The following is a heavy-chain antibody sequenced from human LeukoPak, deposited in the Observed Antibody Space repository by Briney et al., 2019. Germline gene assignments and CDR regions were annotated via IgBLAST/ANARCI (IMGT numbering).Heavy chain of an antibody. V-gene: IGHV1-2*02. Sequence: GASVKVSCKASGYTFTGYYMHWVRQAPGQGLEWMGWINPNSGGTNYAQEFQGRVTMTRDTSISTAYMELSRLRSDDTAVYYCARYRVDSSGYYGLDYWGQGTLVTVSS. CDR2: INPNSGGT. D-gene: IGHD3-22*01. CDR3: ARYRVDSSGYYGLDY. J-gene: IGHJ4*02. CDR1: GYTFTGYY.